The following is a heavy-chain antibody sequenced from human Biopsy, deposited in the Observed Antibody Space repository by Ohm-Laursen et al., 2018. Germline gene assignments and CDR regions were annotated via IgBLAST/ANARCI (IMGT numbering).Heavy chain of an antibody. CDR2: IFYSANT. D-gene: IGHD5-12*01. V-gene: IGHV4-31*03. J-gene: IGHJ4*02. CDR1: GVSINGGRYY. Sequence: TLSLTCTVSGVSINGGRYYWNWIRHHPGKGLEWIGNIFYSANTCYNPSLKSRVTISVDTSKNQFSLNLSSVTAADTAVYYCARLGSGDYFPTFFDFWGQGALVTVSS. CDR3: ARLGSGDYFPTFFDF.